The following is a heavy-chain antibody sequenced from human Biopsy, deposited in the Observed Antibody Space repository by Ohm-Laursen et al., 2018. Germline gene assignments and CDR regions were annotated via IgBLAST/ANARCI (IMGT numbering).Heavy chain of an antibody. V-gene: IGHV3-21*01. CDR2: ISNSGSFI. Sequence: SLRLSCTASGFTFSPYSMNWVRQAPGQGLEWVSSISNSGSFIYFADSVKGRFTISRDNARNSPYLQMNSLRAEDTAVYYCGRGQTVAPGYYGMDVWGQGTTVTVSS. CDR1: GFTFSPYS. J-gene: IGHJ6*02. CDR3: GRGQTVAPGYYGMDV. D-gene: IGHD4-17*01.